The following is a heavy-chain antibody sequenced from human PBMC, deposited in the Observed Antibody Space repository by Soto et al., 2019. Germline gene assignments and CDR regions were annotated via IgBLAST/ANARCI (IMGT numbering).Heavy chain of an antibody. J-gene: IGHJ4*02. V-gene: IGHV1-46*01. CDR1: GYTFTDSY. CDR3: ATSPATIGLYVNPYYLDH. CDR2: LNPSGGST. Sequence: QVLLVQSGAEVKKPGASVKVSCKASGYTFTDSYMHWVRQAPGQGLEWMGILNPSGGSTSYAQKFRGRVTMTRDTHTRTVYMELTSLRSEYTAVFYCATSPATIGLYVNPYYLDHWGQGTLVTVSS. D-gene: IGHD5-12*01.